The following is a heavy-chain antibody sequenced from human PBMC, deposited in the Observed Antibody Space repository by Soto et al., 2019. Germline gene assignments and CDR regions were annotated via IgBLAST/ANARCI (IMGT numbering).Heavy chain of an antibody. CDR3: ARVEVRAVTTFNGAFDI. V-gene: IGHV1-18*04. CDR2: ISAYNGNT. Sequence: ASVKVSCKTSGYTFTSYGISWLLQAPGQRLEWMGWISAYNGNTNYAQKLQGRVTMTTDTSTSTAYMELRSLRSDDTAVYYCARVEVRAVTTFNGAFDIWGQGTMVTVSS. CDR1: GYTFTSYG. D-gene: IGHD4-17*01. J-gene: IGHJ3*02.